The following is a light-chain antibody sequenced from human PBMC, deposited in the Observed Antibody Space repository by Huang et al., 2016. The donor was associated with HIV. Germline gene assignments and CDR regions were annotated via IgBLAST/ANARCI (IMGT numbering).Light chain of an antibody. J-gene: IGKJ1*01. Sequence: DIQMTQSPSSLSAFVGDKVTITCRASENIRKYLNWYQQEPGKAPNLLLYAASSLQSGVPSRFSGRGTGTDFNLTINSLQPEDYATYFCQQSYNAPRTFGQGTKVEIK. V-gene: IGKV1-39*01. CDR3: QQSYNAPRT. CDR2: AAS. CDR1: ENIRKY.